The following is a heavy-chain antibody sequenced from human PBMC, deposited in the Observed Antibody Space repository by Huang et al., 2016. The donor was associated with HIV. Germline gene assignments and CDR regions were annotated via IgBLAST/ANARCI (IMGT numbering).Heavy chain of an antibody. CDR2: ISYDGKTK. Sequence: QVQLVESGGGVVQPGRSLRISCAASGFTFSSYGMHWVRQAPGKGLEWVAVISYDGKTKYYADSVKGRFSISRDNSKTTVYLQLNSLRVEDTAVYYCAKGGSAAAVLDFWDQGTLVTVSS. V-gene: IGHV3-30*18. D-gene: IGHD6-13*01. J-gene: IGHJ4*02. CDR3: AKGGSAAAVLDF. CDR1: GFTFSSYG.